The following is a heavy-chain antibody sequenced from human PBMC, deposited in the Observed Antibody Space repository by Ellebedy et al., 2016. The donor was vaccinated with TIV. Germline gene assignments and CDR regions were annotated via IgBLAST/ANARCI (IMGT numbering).Heavy chain of an antibody. V-gene: IGHV3-53*01. Sequence: GESLKISCAASGFSVSSKYMRWVRQAPGKGLESVSVISSDDSIYYIDSVKGRCTISRDNSKNTLFLQMNNLRAEDTAVYYCARDHSSGDWGQGTLVIVSS. D-gene: IGHD3-22*01. CDR1: GFSVSSKY. CDR2: ISSDDSI. CDR3: ARDHSSGD. J-gene: IGHJ4*02.